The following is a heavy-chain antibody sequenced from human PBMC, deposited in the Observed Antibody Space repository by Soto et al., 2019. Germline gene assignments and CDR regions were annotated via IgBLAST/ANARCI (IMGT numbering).Heavy chain of an antibody. CDR2: IIPIFGTA. Sequence: SVKVSCKASRGTFSSYAISWVRQAPGQGLEWMGGIIPIFGTANYAQRFQGRVTITADESTSTAYMELSSLRSEDTAVYYCARGFQLRSSWFDPWGQGTLVTVSS. V-gene: IGHV1-69*13. D-gene: IGHD2-2*01. CDR3: ARGFQLRSSWFDP. J-gene: IGHJ5*02. CDR1: RGTFSSYA.